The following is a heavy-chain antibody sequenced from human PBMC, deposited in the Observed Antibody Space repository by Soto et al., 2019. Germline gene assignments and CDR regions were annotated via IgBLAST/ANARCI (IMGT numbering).Heavy chain of an antibody. CDR3: PKGSSGSESYYTRAKGNWFDP. CDR2: ISANGGST. J-gene: IGHJ5*02. V-gene: IGHV3-23*01. Sequence: PGVSLRLSCASSGFTLSNYAMSWVRQAPGKGLEWVSAISANGGSTYYADSVKGRFTISRDDSKNTLYLQMSSLSAEDTAVYFCPKGSSGSESYYTRAKGNWFDPWGQGTLVTVSS. D-gene: IGHD3-10*01. CDR1: GFTLSNYA.